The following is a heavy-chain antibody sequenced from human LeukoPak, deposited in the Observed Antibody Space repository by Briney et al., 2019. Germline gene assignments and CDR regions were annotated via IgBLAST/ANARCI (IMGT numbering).Heavy chain of an antibody. D-gene: IGHD6-19*01. V-gene: IGHV3-7*01. CDR3: ATAVSVAGDS. CDR2: IKPDGSEI. J-gene: IGHJ5*01. CDR1: GFIFSTNW. Sequence: PGGSLRLSCAASGFIFSTNWMSWFRQAPGKGLEWVAHIKPDGSEIYYVDSVKGRFTISRDNAKNSLYLQMYSLRADDTAVYYCATAVSVAGDSWGQGTLVTVSS.